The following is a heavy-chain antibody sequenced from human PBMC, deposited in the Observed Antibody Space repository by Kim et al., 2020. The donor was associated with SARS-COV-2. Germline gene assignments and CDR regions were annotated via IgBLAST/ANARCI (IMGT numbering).Heavy chain of an antibody. V-gene: IGHV3-21*01. D-gene: IGHD6-19*01. Sequence: GGSLRLSCAASGFTFSSYSMNWVRQAPGKGLEWISSISSSGSYIYYADSMKGRFTISRDNARASLYLQMNSLRAEDTAVYYCARVLTSGWSYFDYWGHGT. J-gene: IGHJ4*01. CDR3: ARVLTSGWSYFDY. CDR1: GFTFSSYS. CDR2: ISSSGSYI.